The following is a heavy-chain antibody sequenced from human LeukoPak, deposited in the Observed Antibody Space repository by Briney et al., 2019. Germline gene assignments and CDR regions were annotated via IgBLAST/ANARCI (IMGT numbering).Heavy chain of an antibody. CDR3: ARDRELPSGVATGDNWFDP. D-gene: IGHD1-26*01. Sequence: PSETLSLTCTVSGGSISSYYWSWIRQPAGKGLEWIGRIYTSGSTNYNPSLKSRVTMSVDTSKNQFSLKLSSVTAADTAVYYCARDRELPSGVATGDNWFDPWGQGTLVTVSS. CDR2: IYTSGST. CDR1: GGSISSYY. J-gene: IGHJ5*02. V-gene: IGHV4-4*07.